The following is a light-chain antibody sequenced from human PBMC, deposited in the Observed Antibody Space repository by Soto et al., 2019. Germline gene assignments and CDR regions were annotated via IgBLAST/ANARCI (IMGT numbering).Light chain of an antibody. J-gene: IGLJ2*01. CDR3: SSYTGSSINTVV. CDR2: EVS. V-gene: IGLV2-14*01. CDR1: SSDVGKYNY. Sequence: QSALTQPASVSGSPEQSITISCTGTSSDVGKYNYVSWYQQHPAKAPKLMIFEVSNRPSGVSNRFSGSKSGNTASLTISGLQAEDEAEYYCSSYTGSSINTVVFGGGTQLTVL.